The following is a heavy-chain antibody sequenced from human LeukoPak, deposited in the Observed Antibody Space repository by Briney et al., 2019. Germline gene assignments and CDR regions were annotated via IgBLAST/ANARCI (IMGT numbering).Heavy chain of an antibody. D-gene: IGHD6-19*01. J-gene: IGHJ4*02. CDR2: ISGSGGST. V-gene: IGHV3-23*01. Sequence: GGTLRLSCAASGFTFSSYGMSWVRQAPGKGLEWVSAISGSGGSTYYADSVKGRFTISRDNSKNTLYLQMNSLRAEDTAVYYCAKSGQWLPPTEFDSWGQGTLVTVSS. CDR1: GFTFSSYG. CDR3: AKSGQWLPPTEFDS.